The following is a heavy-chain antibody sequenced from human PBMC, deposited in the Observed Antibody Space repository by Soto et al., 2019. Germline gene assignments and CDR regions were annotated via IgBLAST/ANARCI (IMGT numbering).Heavy chain of an antibody. J-gene: IGHJ4*02. D-gene: IGHD4-17*01. Sequence: QVLLLQSGSEVKKPGSSVKVSCKASGDAFQSYAIHWVRQAPGQGLEYMGRIIPSYDRTKYAQKSQGRLTVTADMYTSTVYMELSSLRSEDTAVYYCARDPTNDYGDDTFDYWGQGTKVIVSS. CDR2: IIPSYDRT. CDR3: ARDPTNDYGDDTFDY. V-gene: IGHV1-69*06. CDR1: GDAFQSYA.